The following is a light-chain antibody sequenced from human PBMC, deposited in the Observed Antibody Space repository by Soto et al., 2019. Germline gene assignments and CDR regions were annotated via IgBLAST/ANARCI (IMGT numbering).Light chain of an antibody. CDR1: SSNIGATYD. J-gene: IGLJ1*01. V-gene: IGLV1-40*01. CDR3: QSYDSSLSAHYV. CDR2: GTS. Sequence: QSVLTQPPSVSGAPGQRVTISCTGSSSNIGATYDVQWYQQLPGTAPKLLIYGTSNRPSGVPDRFSGSKSGTSASLAITGRQADDEADYYCQSYDSSLSAHYVFGTGTKMTVL.